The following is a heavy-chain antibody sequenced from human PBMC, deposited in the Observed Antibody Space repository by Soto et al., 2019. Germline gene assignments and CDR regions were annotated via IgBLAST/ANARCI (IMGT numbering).Heavy chain of an antibody. V-gene: IGHV3-33*01. CDR2: IWYDGSNK. J-gene: IGHJ6*02. D-gene: IGHD5-12*01. CDR3: ARDGYNLNGMDV. CDR1: GFTFSSYG. Sequence: GGSLRLSCAASGFTFSSYGMHWVRQAPGKGLEWVAVIWYDGSNKYYADSVKGRFTISRDNSKNTLYLQMNSLRAEDTAVYYCARDGYNLNGMDVWGQGTTVTVSS.